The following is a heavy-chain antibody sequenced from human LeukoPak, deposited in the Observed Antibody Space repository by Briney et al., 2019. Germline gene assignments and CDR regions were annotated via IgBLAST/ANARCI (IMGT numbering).Heavy chain of an antibody. CDR3: ARTKPVVPAARINWFDP. D-gene: IGHD2-2*01. V-gene: IGHV1-2*02. CDR1: GYTFTGYY. CDR2: INPNSGGT. Sequence: ASVKVSCKASGYTFTGYYMHWVRQAPGQGLEWMGWINPNSGGTNYAQEFQGRVTMTRDTSISTAYMELSRLRSDDTAVFYCARTKPVVPAARINWFDPWGQGTLVTVSS. J-gene: IGHJ5*02.